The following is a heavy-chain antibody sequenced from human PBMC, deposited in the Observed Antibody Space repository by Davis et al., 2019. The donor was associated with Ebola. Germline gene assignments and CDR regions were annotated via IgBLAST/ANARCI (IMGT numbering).Heavy chain of an antibody. Sequence: PGGSLRLSCAASGFTFSSYSMNWVRQTPGKGLEWVSCISSSSRNIYYADSVKGRFTISRDNAKNSLYLQMNSLRAEDTAVYYCARGGETGTTMDWGQGTLVTVSS. CDR3: ARGGETGTTMD. CDR1: GFTFSSYS. J-gene: IGHJ4*02. V-gene: IGHV3-21*01. D-gene: IGHD1-7*01. CDR2: ISSSSRNI.